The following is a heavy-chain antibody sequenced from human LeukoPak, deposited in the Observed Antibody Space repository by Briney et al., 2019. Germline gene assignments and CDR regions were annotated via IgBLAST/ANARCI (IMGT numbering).Heavy chain of an antibody. CDR3: ARDDYGDYAYYYMDV. CDR2: INPNSGGT. V-gene: IGHV1-2*02. J-gene: IGHJ6*03. D-gene: IGHD4-17*01. Sequence: GASVKVSCKASGYTFTGYYMHWVRQAPGQGLEWMGWINPNSGGTNYAQKFQGRVTMTRDTSISTAYMELSRLRSDDTAVYYCARDDYGDYAYYYMDVWGKGTTVTVSS. CDR1: GYTFTGYY.